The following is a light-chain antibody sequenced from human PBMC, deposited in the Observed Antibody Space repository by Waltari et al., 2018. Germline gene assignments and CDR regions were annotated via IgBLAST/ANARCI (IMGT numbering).Light chain of an antibody. Sequence: IVLTQSPGTLSLSPGERATLPCRASQGVNTYLAWYQQKPGQAPRLLIYGAYTRAAGIPDRFSGSGSGTDFSLTISRLEAEDFAVYYCQHHVRLPATFGQGTKVEIK. CDR2: GAY. CDR1: QGVNTY. CDR3: QHHVRLPAT. V-gene: IGKV3-20*01. J-gene: IGKJ1*01.